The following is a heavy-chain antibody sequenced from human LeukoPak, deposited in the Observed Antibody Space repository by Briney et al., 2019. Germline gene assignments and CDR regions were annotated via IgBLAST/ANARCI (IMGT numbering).Heavy chain of an antibody. D-gene: IGHD5-24*01. Sequence: GGSLRLSCAASGFTLSRCAMQWVRQAPGQGLEYVSGISNNGGTYYASSVKGRFTISRDNSKNTLYLQMGSLRVEDMAVYYCAALTDGYWGQGTLVTVSS. CDR1: GFTLSRCA. J-gene: IGHJ4*02. CDR3: AALTDGY. V-gene: IGHV3-64*01. CDR2: ISNNGGT.